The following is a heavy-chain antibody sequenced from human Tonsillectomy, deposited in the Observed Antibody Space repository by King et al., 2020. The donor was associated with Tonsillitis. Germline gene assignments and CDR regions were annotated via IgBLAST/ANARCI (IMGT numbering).Heavy chain of an antibody. CDR1: GFTFSSYS. CDR2: ISSSSSYI. V-gene: IGHV3-21*01. Sequence: QLVQSGGGLVKPGGSLRLSCAASGFTFSSYSMNWVRQAPGKGLEWVSSISSSSSYIYYADSVKGRFTISRDNAKNSLYLQMNSLRAEDTAVYYCARDVGHGVVVVPAAMVYWGQGSLVTVSS. CDR3: ARDVGHGVVVVPAAMVY. J-gene: IGHJ4*02. D-gene: IGHD2-2*01.